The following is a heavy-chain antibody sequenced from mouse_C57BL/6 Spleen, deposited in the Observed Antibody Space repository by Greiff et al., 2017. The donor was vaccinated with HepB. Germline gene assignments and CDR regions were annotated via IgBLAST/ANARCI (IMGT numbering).Heavy chain of an antibody. CDR1: GYTFTSYW. CDR3: AISLYYDYDGGYYFDY. CDR2: IHPNSGST. V-gene: IGHV1-64*01. D-gene: IGHD2-4*01. J-gene: IGHJ2*01. Sequence: QVQLQQPGAELVKPGASVKLSCKASGYTFTSYWMHWVKQRPGQGLEWIGMIHPNSGSTNYNEKFKSKATLTVDKSSSTAYMQLSSLTSEDSAVYYCAISLYYDYDGGYYFDYWGQGTTLTVSS.